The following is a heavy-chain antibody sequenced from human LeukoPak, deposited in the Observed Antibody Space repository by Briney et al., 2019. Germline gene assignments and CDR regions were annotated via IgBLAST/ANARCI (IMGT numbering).Heavy chain of an antibody. CDR2: IYPGDSDT. J-gene: IGHJ4*02. CDR3: ARPSRGYCSSTSCDRPEWNY. CDR1: GYSFTSYW. V-gene: IGHV5-51*01. D-gene: IGHD2-2*02. Sequence: KGGESLKISCKGSGYSFTSYWIGWVRQMPGKGLEWMGIIYPGDSDTRYSPSFQGQVTISADKSISTAYLQWSSLKASDTAMYYCARPSRGYCSSTSCDRPEWNYWGQGTLVTVSS.